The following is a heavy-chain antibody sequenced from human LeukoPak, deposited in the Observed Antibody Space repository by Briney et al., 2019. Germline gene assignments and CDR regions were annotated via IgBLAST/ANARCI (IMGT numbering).Heavy chain of an antibody. J-gene: IGHJ5*02. CDR1: GYTLTGYY. D-gene: IGHD1-1*01. CDR2: INPNSSGT. Sequence: ASVYVSCKASGYTLTGYYMHSVRQAPGQGLEWMGWINPNSSGTNYAQKFQGRVTMTRDTSISTAYMELSRLRSDDRAVYYCASNFARNSWFDPWGQGTLVTVSS. V-gene: IGHV1-2*02. CDR3: ASNFARNSWFDP.